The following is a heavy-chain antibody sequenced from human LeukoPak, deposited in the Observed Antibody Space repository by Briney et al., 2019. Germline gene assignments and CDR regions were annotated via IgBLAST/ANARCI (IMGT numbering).Heavy chain of an antibody. J-gene: IGHJ4*02. D-gene: IGHD3-22*01. Sequence: PSETLSLTCTVSGDSISSYYWNWIRQPPGRGLEWIGQVYYSGSTNYNPSLKGRVTISPDTSKNQFSLKLTSVTAADTAVYYCVRRRYYDSDGYWYYFDYWGQGTLVTVSS. V-gene: IGHV4-59*08. CDR2: VYYSGST. CDR1: GDSISSYY. CDR3: VRRRYYDSDGYWYYFDY.